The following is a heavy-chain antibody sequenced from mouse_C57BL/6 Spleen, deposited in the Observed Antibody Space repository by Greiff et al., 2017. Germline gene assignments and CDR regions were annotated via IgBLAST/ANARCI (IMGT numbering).Heavy chain of an antibody. D-gene: IGHD1-1*01. Sequence: QVQLQQPGAELARPGSSVKLSCKASGYTFTSYWMHWVKQRPIQGLEWIGNINPSDSETHYNQKFKDKATLTVDKSSSTAYMQLSSLTSEDSAVYYCARLNYGSGYWYFDVWGTGTTVTVSS. V-gene: IGHV1-52*01. CDR1: GYTFTSYW. J-gene: IGHJ1*03. CDR3: ARLNYGSGYWYFDV. CDR2: INPSDSET.